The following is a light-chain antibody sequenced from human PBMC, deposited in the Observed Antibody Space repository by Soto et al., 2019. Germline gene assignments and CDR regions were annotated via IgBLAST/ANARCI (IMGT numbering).Light chain of an antibody. V-gene: IGKV1-5*03. CDR2: EAS. CDR3: QQYDSYSRT. CDR1: QSISSW. J-gene: IGKJ1*01. Sequence: DIQMTQSPSTLSASVGDRVTITCRASQSISSWLAWYQQKPGKAPRLLIHEASSLESGVPSRFSGSGSGTEFTLTISSLQPDDFATYYCQQYDSYSRTFGQGTKVEIK.